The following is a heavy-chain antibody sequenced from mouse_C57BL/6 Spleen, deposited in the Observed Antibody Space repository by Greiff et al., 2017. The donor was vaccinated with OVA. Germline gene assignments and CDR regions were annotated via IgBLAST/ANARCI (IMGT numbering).Heavy chain of an antibody. CDR1: GYTFTDYY. Sequence: VKLMESGPELVKPGASVKISCKASGYTFTDYYINWVKQRPGQGLEWIGWIFPGSGSTYYNEKFKGKATLTVDKSSSTAYMLLSSLTSEDSAGYLCARSKGGNGNLAWCAYWGQGTLVTVSA. V-gene: IGHV1-75*01. CDR2: IFPGSGST. CDR3: ARSKGGNGNLAWCAY. D-gene: IGHD2-1*01. J-gene: IGHJ3*01.